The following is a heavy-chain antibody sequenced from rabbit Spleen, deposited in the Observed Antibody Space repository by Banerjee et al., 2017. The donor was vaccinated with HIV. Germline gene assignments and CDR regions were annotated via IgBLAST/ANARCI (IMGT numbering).Heavy chain of an antibody. D-gene: IGHD1-1*01. CDR2: INIVTGKS. CDR3: ARDLVAVIGWNFNL. J-gene: IGHJ4*01. CDR1: GIDFSGSYY. Sequence: QEQLEESGGGLVKPGASLTLTCKASGIDFSGSYYMCWVRQAPGKGLEWIACINIVTGKSVYANWAEGRFIMSRTSSTTVTLQMTSLTAADTATYFCARDLVAVIGWNFNLWGQGTLVTVS. V-gene: IGHV1S45*01.